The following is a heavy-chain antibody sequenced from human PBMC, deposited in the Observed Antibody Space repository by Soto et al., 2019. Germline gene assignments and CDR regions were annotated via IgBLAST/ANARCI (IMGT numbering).Heavy chain of an antibody. D-gene: IGHD3-3*01. V-gene: IGHV3-21*01. J-gene: IGHJ4*02. CDR3: ARDPPYCDFWSGYTYFDY. Sequence: EVQLVESGGGLVKPGGSLRLSCAASGFTFSSYSMNWVRQAPGKGLEWVSSISSSSSYIYYADSVKGRFTISRDNAKNSLYRQMNSLRAEDTAVYYCARDPPYCDFWSGYTYFDYWGQGTLVTVSS. CDR1: GFTFSSYS. CDR2: ISSSSSYI.